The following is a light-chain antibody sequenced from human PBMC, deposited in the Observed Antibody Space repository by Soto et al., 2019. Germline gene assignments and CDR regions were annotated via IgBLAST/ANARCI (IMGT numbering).Light chain of an antibody. CDR2: GAS. CDR3: QQYNNWPPFS. Sequence: PATLSGSPWEISTLSCRPSQSVSSNLAWYQQKLGQAPRVVIYGASNRATGIPDRFSGSGSGTDFTLTISSLQSEDFAVYYCQQYNNWPPFSFGPGTKVDIK. CDR1: QSVSSN. J-gene: IGKJ3*01. V-gene: IGKV3D-15*01.